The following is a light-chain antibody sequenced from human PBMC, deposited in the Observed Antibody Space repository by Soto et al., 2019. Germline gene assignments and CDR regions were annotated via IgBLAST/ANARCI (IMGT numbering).Light chain of an antibody. V-gene: IGKV3-15*01. CDR1: QSVRAH. J-gene: IGKJ1*01. Sequence: ETVMTQFPATLAVSPGERATLSCRTSQSVRAHLAWYQQKPGQIPRPLMYATSTRATGTPARFSGTGSETEYSLTISSLQSEDFAVYYCQQYDHWLPAFGQGTKVEIK. CDR3: QQYDHWLPA. CDR2: ATS.